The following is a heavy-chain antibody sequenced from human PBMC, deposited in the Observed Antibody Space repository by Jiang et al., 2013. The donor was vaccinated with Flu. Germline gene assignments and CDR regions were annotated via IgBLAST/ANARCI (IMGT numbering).Heavy chain of an antibody. Sequence: AASGSSFSNFDMNWVRQAPGKGLEWVSFISSGSSTTYYADSVKGRFTISRDNARDSLYLQMNSLRAEDTAVYYCARDWALDSWGQGTLVTVSS. CDR3: ARDWALDS. D-gene: IGHD3-16*01. J-gene: IGHJ4*02. V-gene: IGHV3-48*01. CDR2: ISSGSSTT. CDR1: GSSFSNFD.